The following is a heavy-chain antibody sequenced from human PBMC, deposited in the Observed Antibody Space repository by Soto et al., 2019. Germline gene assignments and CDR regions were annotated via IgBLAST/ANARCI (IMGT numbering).Heavy chain of an antibody. J-gene: IGHJ6*03. Sequence: PSETLSLTCTVSGCSFSSYYLSWIRQPPGKGLEWIGYIYYSGSTNYNPSLKSRVTISVDTSKNQFSLKLSSVTAADTAVYYCARQTIFGVVQHQYYYYYYMDVWGKGTTVTVSS. V-gene: IGHV4-59*01. CDR2: IYYSGST. D-gene: IGHD3-3*01. CDR3: ARQTIFGVVQHQYYYYYYMDV. CDR1: GCSFSSYY.